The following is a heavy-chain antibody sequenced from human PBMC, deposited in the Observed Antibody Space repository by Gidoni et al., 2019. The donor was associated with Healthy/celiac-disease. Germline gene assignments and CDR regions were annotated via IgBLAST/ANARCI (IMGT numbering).Heavy chain of an antibody. CDR2: IYTSGST. D-gene: IGHD3-16*02. V-gene: IGHV4-4*07. J-gene: IGHJ3*02. CDR1: GGSISSYY. CDR3: ATEGELSSHKIDPDAFDI. Sequence: QVQLQESGPGLVKPSETLSLTCTVSGGSISSYYWSWIRQPAGKGLEWIGRIYTSGSTNYNPSLKSRVTMSVDTSKNQFSLKLSSVTAADTAVYYCATEGELSSHKIDPDAFDIWGQGTMVTVSS.